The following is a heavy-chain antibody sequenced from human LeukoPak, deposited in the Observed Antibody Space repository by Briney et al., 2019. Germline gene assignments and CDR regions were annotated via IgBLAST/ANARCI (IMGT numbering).Heavy chain of an antibody. CDR2: IIPIFGTA. J-gene: IGHJ5*02. Sequence: ASVKVSFKASGGTFSSYAISWVRQAPGQGLEWMGGIIPIFGTAKYAQKFQGRVTITTDESTSTAYMELSSLRSEDTAVYYCARRASDYYDSSGYYYWFDPWGQGTLVTVSS. CDR1: GGTFSSYA. V-gene: IGHV1-69*05. D-gene: IGHD3-22*01. CDR3: ARRASDYYDSSGYYYWFDP.